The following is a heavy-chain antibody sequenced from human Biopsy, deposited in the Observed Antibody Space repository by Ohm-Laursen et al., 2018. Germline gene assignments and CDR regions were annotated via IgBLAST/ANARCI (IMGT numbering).Heavy chain of an antibody. CDR2: IWYDGSNK. D-gene: IGHD2-8*01. J-gene: IGHJ4*02. V-gene: IGHV3-33*06. CDR3: AKCMTGGSNYYFHH. Sequence: SLRLSCTASGFTFSSHAMSWVRQAPGKGLEWVAAIWYDGSNKNYADSAKGRFTISRDNSKNTLYLQMNSLRGEDTAVYYCAKCMTGGSNYYFHHCGQGTLVTVSS. CDR1: GFTFSSHA.